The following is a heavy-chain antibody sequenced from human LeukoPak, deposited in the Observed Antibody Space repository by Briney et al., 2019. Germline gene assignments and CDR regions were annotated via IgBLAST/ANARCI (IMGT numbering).Heavy chain of an antibody. Sequence: GGSLRLSCAASGFTVSSNYMSWVRQAPGKGLEWVSVIYSGGSTYYADSVKGRFTISRDNSKNTLYLQMLSLRAEDTAVYYCARPPLDYGGNSDYWGQGTLVTVSS. J-gene: IGHJ4*02. CDR1: GFTVSSNY. V-gene: IGHV3-53*01. D-gene: IGHD4-23*01. CDR2: IYSGGST. CDR3: ARPPLDYGGNSDY.